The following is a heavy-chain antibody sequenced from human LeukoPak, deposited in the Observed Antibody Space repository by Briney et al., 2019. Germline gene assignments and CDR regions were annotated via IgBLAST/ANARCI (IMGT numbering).Heavy chain of an antibody. CDR3: AKDLSPRGYTYGYGVFEI. J-gene: IGHJ3*02. V-gene: IGHV3-33*06. CDR2: ISFDGSSE. Sequence: GKSLRLSCAASGFTFNSYGMSWVRQAPGKGPEWVAFISFDGSSEYYGDSVKGRFVIHRDNSQNTMYLQMDSLRAEDTATYYCAKDLSPRGYTYGYGVFEIWGQGTRVTVSS. CDR1: GFTFNSYG. D-gene: IGHD5-18*01.